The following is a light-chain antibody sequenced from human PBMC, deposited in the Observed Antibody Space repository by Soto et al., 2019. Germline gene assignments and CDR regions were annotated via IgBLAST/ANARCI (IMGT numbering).Light chain of an antibody. Sequence: GAVSLSPKERATLSCRASQSVSSTYVAWYQQKSGQAPRLLIYGASSRATGIPDRFSGGGSGTDFTLTISSLEPEDFTLYYCQQYVTSVITSC. J-gene: IGKJ5*01. CDR3: QQYVTSVIT. V-gene: IGKV3-20*01. CDR1: QSVSSTY. CDR2: GAS.